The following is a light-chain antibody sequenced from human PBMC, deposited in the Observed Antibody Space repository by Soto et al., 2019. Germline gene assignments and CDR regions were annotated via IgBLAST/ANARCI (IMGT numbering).Light chain of an antibody. V-gene: IGLV2-14*03. Sequence: QSALTQPAPVSGSPGQSITISCTGTSSDIGSFNYVSWYQHHPGTAPKLIIYGVSNRPSGVSNRFSGSKSGNTASLTISGLQAEDEADYYCSLYTTTSTQVFGTGTKVTVL. CDR3: SLYTTTSTQV. CDR2: GVS. CDR1: SSDIGSFNY. J-gene: IGLJ1*01.